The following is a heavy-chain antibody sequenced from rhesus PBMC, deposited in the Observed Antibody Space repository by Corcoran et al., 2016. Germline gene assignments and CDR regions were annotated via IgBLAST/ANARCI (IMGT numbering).Heavy chain of an antibody. CDR3: TRGIAAATGTFDY. CDR2: LYPYTGNK. CDR1: GYTFTSYY. Sequence: QVQLVQSGAEIKQPGASVKLSCKASGYTFTSYYMHWVRQAPGQGLEWIGLLYPYTGNKSYAQNFQGIVTITTDTSTSTGYRELSSLRSEDTAVYSCTRGIAAATGTFDYWGQGVLVTVSS. D-gene: IGHD6-43*01. V-gene: IGHV1-1*01. J-gene: IGHJ4*01.